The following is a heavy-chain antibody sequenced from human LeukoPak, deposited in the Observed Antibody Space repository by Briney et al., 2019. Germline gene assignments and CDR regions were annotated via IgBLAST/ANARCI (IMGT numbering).Heavy chain of an antibody. CDR3: ARDLGTIFGVVGYFDY. V-gene: IGHV4-59*01. CDR2: IYYSGST. D-gene: IGHD3-3*01. J-gene: IGHJ4*02. CDR1: GGSISSYY. Sequence: SETLSLTCTVSGGSISSYYWSWIRQPPGKGLEWIGYIYYSGSTNYNPSLKSRVTISVDTSKNQFSLKLSSVTAADTAVYYCARDLGTIFGVVGYFDYWGQGTLVTVSS.